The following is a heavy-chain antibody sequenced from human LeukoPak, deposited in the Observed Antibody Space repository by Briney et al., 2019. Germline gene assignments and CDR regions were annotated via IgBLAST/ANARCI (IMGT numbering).Heavy chain of an antibody. CDR2: IKSKTDGGTT. D-gene: IGHD6-19*01. CDR1: GFTFSNAW. J-gene: IGHJ3*02. Sequence: GGPLRLSCAASGFTFSNAWMSWVRKAPGKGLEGVGRIKSKTDGGTTDYAAPVKGRFTISRDDSKNTLYLQMNSLKTEDTAVYYCTLEAVDAFDIWGQGTMVTVSS. CDR3: TLEAVDAFDI. V-gene: IGHV3-15*01.